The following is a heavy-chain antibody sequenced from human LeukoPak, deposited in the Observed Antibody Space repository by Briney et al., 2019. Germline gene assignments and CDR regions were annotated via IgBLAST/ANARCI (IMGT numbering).Heavy chain of an antibody. D-gene: IGHD3-10*01. V-gene: IGHV3-11*01. Sequence: PGESLRLSCAASGFTFSDYYMSWIRQAPGKGLEWVSYISSSGSTIYYADSVKGRFTISRDNAKNSLYLQMNSLRAEDTAVYYCATRFDYYGSGSYPEYFQHWGQGTLVTVSS. CDR2: ISSSGSTI. CDR3: ATRFDYYGSGSYPEYFQH. CDR1: GFTFSDYY. J-gene: IGHJ1*01.